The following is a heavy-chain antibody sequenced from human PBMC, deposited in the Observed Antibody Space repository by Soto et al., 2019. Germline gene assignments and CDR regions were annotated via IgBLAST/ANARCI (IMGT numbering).Heavy chain of an antibody. Sequence: ASVKVSCKASGYTFTNSDINWVRQAPGQGLEWMGWMNPDSGHAAYAQKFQGRVTLTTSTSTSTVYMEMRSLGSEDTAVYYCARRPHCSGGICYYGLDNWGQGTLVTVS. CDR3: ARRPHCSGGICYYGLDN. D-gene: IGHD2-15*01. V-gene: IGHV1-8*01. J-gene: IGHJ4*02. CDR2: MNPDSGHA. CDR1: GYTFTNSD.